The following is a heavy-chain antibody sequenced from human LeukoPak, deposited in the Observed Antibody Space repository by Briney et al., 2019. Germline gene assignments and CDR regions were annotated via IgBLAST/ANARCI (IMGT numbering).Heavy chain of an antibody. V-gene: IGHV3-74*01. CDR3: ARFRQGYSSSSDYFDY. D-gene: IGHD6-6*01. CDR1: GFTFSSYW. J-gene: IGHJ4*02. CDR2: INSDGSST. Sequence: GGSLRLSCAASGFTFSSYWMHWVRQAPGKGLVWVSRINSDGSSTSYADSVKGRFTISRDNAKNSLYLQMNSLRAEDTAVYYCARFRQGYSSSSDYFDYWGQGTLVTVSS.